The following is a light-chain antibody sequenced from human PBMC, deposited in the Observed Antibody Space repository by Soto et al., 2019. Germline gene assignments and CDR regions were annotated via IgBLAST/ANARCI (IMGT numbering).Light chain of an antibody. V-gene: IGKV3-15*01. J-gene: IGKJ1*01. CDR2: DVS. CDR3: LQFDTWPWT. CDR1: QSVGRK. Sequence: TQSPCTLSVYPGDSDTLSCRASQSVGRKLAWYQQKPGQAPRLLINDVSKRATGVPARFSGSGSGTDFTLTISSLQPDDFAAYYCLQFDTWPWTFGQGTKVDIK.